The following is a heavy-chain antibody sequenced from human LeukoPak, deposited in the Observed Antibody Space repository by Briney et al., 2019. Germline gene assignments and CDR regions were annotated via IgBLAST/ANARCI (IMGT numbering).Heavy chain of an antibody. CDR3: ARQDRVRGHTYYFDY. CDR1: GFTVSSNY. Sequence: GGSLRLTCAASGFTVSSNYMSWVRQAPGKGLEWVSVIYSGGSTYYADSVKGRFTISRDNSKNTLYLQMNSLRAEDTAVYYCARQDRVRGHTYYFDYWGQGTLVTVSS. J-gene: IGHJ4*02. V-gene: IGHV3-66*04. CDR2: IYSGGST. D-gene: IGHD3-10*01.